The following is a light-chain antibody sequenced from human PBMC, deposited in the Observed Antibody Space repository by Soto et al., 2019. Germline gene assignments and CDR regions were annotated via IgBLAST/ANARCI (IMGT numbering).Light chain of an antibody. Sequence: DIQMTQSPSSLSASEGDRVTITCRASQGIRNDLGWDQQNPGKAPKRLIYAASRLQSGVQSRFSGSGSGTEFPLTLSSPQPEDFATYYCLQQNSYPLTVGGGTKVEIK. V-gene: IGKV1-17*01. CDR3: LQQNSYPLT. J-gene: IGKJ4*01. CDR1: QGIRND. CDR2: AAS.